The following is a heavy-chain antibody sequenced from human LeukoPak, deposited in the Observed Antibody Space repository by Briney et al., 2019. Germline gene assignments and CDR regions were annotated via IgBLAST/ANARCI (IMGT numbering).Heavy chain of an antibody. Sequence: GESLKISCKGSGYSFTSYWIGWVRQMPGKGLEWMGIIYPGDSDTRYSPSFQGQVTISADKSISTAYLQWSSLKASDPAMYYCARRVEYSRLKYLFDYWGQGTLVTVSS. V-gene: IGHV5-51*01. CDR3: ARRVEYSRLKYLFDY. CDR2: IYPGDSDT. D-gene: IGHD2/OR15-2a*01. CDR1: GYSFTSYW. J-gene: IGHJ4*02.